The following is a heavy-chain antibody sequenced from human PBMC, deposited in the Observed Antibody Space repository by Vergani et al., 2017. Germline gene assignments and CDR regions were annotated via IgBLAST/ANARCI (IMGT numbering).Heavy chain of an antibody. CDR2: ISGSGGST. CDR3: ARRYYYDGSGPGGDYYGMDV. D-gene: IGHD3-22*01. V-gene: IGHV3-23*01. CDR1: GFTFSSYA. J-gene: IGHJ6*02. Sequence: EVQLLESGGGLVQPGGSLRLSCAASGFTFSSYAMSWVRQAPGKGLEWVSAISGSGGSTYYADSVKGRFTISRDNSKNTLYLQMNSLRAEDTAVYYCARRYYYDGSGPGGDYYGMDVWGQGP.